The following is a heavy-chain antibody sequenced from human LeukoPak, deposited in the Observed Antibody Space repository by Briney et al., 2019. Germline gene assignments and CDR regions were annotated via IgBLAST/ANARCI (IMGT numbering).Heavy chain of an antibody. CDR1: GYTFTSYG. Sequence: ASVKVSCKASGYTFTSYGISWVRQAPGQGLEWMGWISAYNSNTNYAQKLQGRVTITTDTTTSTAYMELRSLRTDDTAVYYCARDSPGGAVARNGFDFESWGQGITVT. CDR3: ARDSPGGAVARNGFDFES. J-gene: IGHJ3*01. D-gene: IGHD6-19*01. V-gene: IGHV1-18*04. CDR2: ISAYNSNT.